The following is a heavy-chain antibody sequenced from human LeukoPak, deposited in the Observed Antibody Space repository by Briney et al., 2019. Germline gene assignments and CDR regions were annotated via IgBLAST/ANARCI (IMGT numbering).Heavy chain of an antibody. Sequence: GGSLRLSCEGSGFTFRTYWMTWVRQAPGKGLEWVANIKQDGSEKYYVDSVKGRFTISRDNAKNLLYLQMNSLRAEDTAVYYCARAAISTYDSSGYYFDYWGQGTLVTVSS. CDR3: ARAAISTYDSSGYYFDY. CDR2: IKQDGSEK. D-gene: IGHD3-22*01. V-gene: IGHV3-7*01. J-gene: IGHJ4*02. CDR1: GFTFRTYW.